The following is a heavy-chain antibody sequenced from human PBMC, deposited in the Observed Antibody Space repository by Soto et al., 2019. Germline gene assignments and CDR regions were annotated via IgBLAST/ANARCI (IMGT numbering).Heavy chain of an antibody. J-gene: IGHJ5*02. CDR1: GFTFSSYA. V-gene: IGHV3-23*01. CDR3: AKSSSLTGTHSFPWGPLRGFDP. Sequence: GGSLRLSCAASGFTFSSYAMSWVRQAPGKGLEWVSAISGSGGSTYYADSVKGRFTISRDNSKNTLYLQMNSLRAEDTAVYYCAKSSSLTGTHSFPWGPLRGFDPWGQGTLVTVSS. D-gene: IGHD1-7*01. CDR2: ISGSGGST.